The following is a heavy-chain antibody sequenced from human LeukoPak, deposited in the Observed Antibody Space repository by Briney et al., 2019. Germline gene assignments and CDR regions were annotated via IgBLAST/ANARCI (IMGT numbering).Heavy chain of an antibody. V-gene: IGHV4-34*01. CDR1: GGSFSGYY. CDR3: ARIKLDCSSTSRYYYYYYYMDV. CDR2: INHSGST. Sequence: SETLSLTCAVYGGSFSGYYWSWIRQPPGKGLEWIGEINHSGSTNYNPSLKSRVTISVDTSKNQFSLKLSSVTAADTAVYYCARIKLDCSSTSRYYYYYYYMDVWGKGTTVTVSS. D-gene: IGHD2-2*01. J-gene: IGHJ6*03.